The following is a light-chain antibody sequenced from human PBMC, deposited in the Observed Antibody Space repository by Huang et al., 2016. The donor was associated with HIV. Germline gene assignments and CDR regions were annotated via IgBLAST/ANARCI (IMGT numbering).Light chain of an antibody. Sequence: EVVMTQSPATLSVSPGERATLSCRASPSVNSNLAWYQQKPGQAPRLLIYGPSTRATGIPARFSGSGSGTEFTLTISSLESEDFAVYYCQQYKDWPRTFGQGTKVEIK. V-gene: IGKV3-15*01. J-gene: IGKJ1*01. CDR1: PSVNSN. CDR3: QQYKDWPRT. CDR2: GPS.